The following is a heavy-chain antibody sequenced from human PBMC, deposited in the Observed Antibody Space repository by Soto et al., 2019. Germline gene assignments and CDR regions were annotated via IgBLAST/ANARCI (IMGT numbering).Heavy chain of an antibody. D-gene: IGHD3-10*01. Sequence: GGSLRLSCAASGFSFSSYAMSWVRQAPGKGLEWVSAISGSGGSTYYADSVKGRFTISRDNSKNTLYLQMNSLRAEYTAVYYSAKVEGDGWGIYFSFSVPPPYSYTGMEVWAQGTPSTVSS. CDR1: GFSFSSYA. CDR2: ISGSGGST. CDR3: AKVEGDGWGIYFSFSVPPPYSYTGMEV. V-gene: IGHV3-23*01. J-gene: IGHJ6*02.